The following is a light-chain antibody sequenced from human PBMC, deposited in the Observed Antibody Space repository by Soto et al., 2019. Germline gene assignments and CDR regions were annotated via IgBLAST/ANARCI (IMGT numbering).Light chain of an antibody. CDR2: AAS. CDR3: LQDHDDSWT. CDR1: QGISSY. Sequence: AIRMTQSPSSLSASTGDRVTITCRASQGISSYLAWYQQKPGKAPKLLIYAASTLQSGVPSRFSGSRSGTEFTLTVSSLQPEDFATYYCLQDHDDSWTFGQGTKVDIK. V-gene: IGKV1-8*01. J-gene: IGKJ1*01.